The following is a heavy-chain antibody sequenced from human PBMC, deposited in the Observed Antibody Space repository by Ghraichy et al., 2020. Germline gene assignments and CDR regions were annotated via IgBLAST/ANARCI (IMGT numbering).Heavy chain of an antibody. CDR2: INHSGTT. CDR1: GGSFSSDY. Sequence: SETLSLTCAVYGGSFSSDYWTWIWQPPGQGLERIGEINHSGTTNYNPSLKSRVTISVDTSKNQFSLKLSSVTAAATAVYYCARGGGSSTRVDYWGQGTLVTVSS. J-gene: IGHJ4*02. CDR3: ARGGGSSTRVDY. V-gene: IGHV4-34*01. D-gene: IGHD6-13*01.